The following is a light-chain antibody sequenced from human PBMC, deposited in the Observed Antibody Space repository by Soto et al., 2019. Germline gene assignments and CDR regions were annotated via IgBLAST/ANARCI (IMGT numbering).Light chain of an antibody. V-gene: IGKV1-5*03. CDR2: KTS. J-gene: IGKJ1*01. CDR1: QSISVW. Sequence: DIHMTQSPSTLSASVGDRVTITCRASQSISVWLAWYQQKPGKAPNLLIYKTSSLETGVPSRFSGSGSGTEFTRTISSLQPDDFATYYCQHYNDYSWTFDQGTKVEIK. CDR3: QHYNDYSWT.